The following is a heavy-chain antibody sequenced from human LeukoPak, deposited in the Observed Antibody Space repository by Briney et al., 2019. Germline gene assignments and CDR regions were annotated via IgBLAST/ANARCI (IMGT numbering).Heavy chain of an antibody. V-gene: IGHV4-34*01. D-gene: IGHD2-15*01. CDR1: GGSFSGYY. J-gene: IGHJ5*02. Sequence: PSETLSLTCAVYGGSFSGYYWSWIRRPPGKGLEWIGEINHSGSTNYNPSLKSRVTISVDTSKNQFSLKLSSVTAADTAVYYCARGKGGYCSGGSCYMRSRWFDPWGQGTLVTVSS. CDR3: ARGKGGYCSGGSCYMRSRWFDP. CDR2: INHSGST.